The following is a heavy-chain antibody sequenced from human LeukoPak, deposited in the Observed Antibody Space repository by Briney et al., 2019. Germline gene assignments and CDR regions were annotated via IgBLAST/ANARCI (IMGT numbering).Heavy chain of an antibody. V-gene: IGHV3-48*04. CDR1: GFTFSTDD. CDR2: ISRSGSTK. Sequence: GGSLRLSCAGSGFTFSTDDMSWVRQAPGTGLEWVSYISRSGSTKYYADSVKGRFIISRDNAKNSLYLQMNSLSAEDMAVYYCARGSVYDYWGQGTLVTVSS. CDR3: ARGSVYDY. J-gene: IGHJ4*02. D-gene: IGHD3-10*01.